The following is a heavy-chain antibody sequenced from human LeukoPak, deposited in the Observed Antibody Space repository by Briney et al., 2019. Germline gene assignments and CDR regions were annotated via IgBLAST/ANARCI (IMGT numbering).Heavy chain of an antibody. V-gene: IGHV1-69*05. CDR1: GGTFSSYA. CDR3: ARDNYYDSSGYPD. J-gene: IGHJ4*02. D-gene: IGHD3-22*01. Sequence: ASVKVSCKASGGTFSSYAISWVRQAPGQGLEWMGRIIPIFGTANYAQKFQGRVTITTDESTSTAYMELSSLRSEDAAVYYCARDNYYDSSGYPDWGQGTLVAVSS. CDR2: IIPIFGTA.